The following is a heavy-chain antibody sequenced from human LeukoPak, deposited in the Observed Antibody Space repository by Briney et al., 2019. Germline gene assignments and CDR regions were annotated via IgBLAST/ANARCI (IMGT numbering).Heavy chain of an antibody. V-gene: IGHV4-4*07. CDR1: GGSISSYY. CDR2: IYTSGST. Sequence: SQTLSLTCTVSGGSISSYYWSWIRQPAGKGLEWIGRIYTSGSTNYNPSLKSRVTMSVDTSKNQFSLKLSSVTAADTAVYYCARDLGVTIFGVAKDWFDPWGQGTLVTVSS. J-gene: IGHJ5*02. CDR3: ARDLGVTIFGVAKDWFDP. D-gene: IGHD3-3*01.